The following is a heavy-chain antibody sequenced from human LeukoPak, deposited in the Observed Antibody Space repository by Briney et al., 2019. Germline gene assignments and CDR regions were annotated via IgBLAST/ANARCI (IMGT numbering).Heavy chain of an antibody. Sequence: SETLSLTCTVSGGSISSGDYYWSWIRQPPGKGLEWIGYIYYSGSTYYNPSLKSRVTISVDTSKNQFSLKLSSVTAADTAMYYCARDRMAKYYYDSSGYQWGQRTLVTVSS. CDR2: IYYSGST. CDR1: GGSISSGDYY. J-gene: IGHJ4*02. CDR3: ARDRMAKYYYDSSGYQ. V-gene: IGHV4-30-4*08. D-gene: IGHD3-22*01.